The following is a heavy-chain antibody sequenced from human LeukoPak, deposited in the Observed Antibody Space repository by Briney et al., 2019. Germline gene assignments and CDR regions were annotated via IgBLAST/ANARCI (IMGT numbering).Heavy chain of an antibody. CDR2: MSYDGSKK. J-gene: IGHJ4*02. D-gene: IGHD5-18*01. Sequence: SGGSLRLSCAASGFTFRSYAMHWVRQAPGKGLEWVAVMSYDGSKKYYADSVKDRFTISRDNFKTTLYLQMNSLRAEDTAVYYCARERGYSYGYCDYWGQGTLVTVSS. V-gene: IGHV3-30-3*01. CDR1: GFTFRSYA. CDR3: ARERGYSYGYCDY.